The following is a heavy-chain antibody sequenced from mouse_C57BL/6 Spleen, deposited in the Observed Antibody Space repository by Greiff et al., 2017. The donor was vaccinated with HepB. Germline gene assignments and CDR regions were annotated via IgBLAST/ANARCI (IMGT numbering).Heavy chain of an antibody. CDR2: ISSGGSYT. D-gene: IGHD2-3*01. CDR1: GFTFSSYG. Sequence: EVQLVESGGDLVKPGGSLKLSCAASGFTFSSYGMSWVRQTPDKRLEWVATISSGGSYTYYPDSVKGRFTISRDNAKNTLYLQMSSLKSEDTAMYYCARSQIYDGYYPYYFDYWGQGTTLTVSS. J-gene: IGHJ2*01. CDR3: ARSQIYDGYYPYYFDY. V-gene: IGHV5-6*01.